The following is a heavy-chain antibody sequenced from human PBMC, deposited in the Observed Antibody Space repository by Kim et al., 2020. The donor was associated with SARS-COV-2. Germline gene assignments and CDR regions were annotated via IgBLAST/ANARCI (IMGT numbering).Heavy chain of an antibody. CDR1: GGTFSSYA. V-gene: IGHV1-69*13. CDR3: ARSVDSYYYYGMDV. J-gene: IGHJ6*02. Sequence: SVKVSCKASGGTFSSYAISWVRQAPGQGLEWMGGIIPIFGTAYNSPKFQGRVTITADESTSTAYMELSSLRSVDTPVYYCARSVDSYYYYGMDVWGQGTTVTVSS. D-gene: IGHD6-19*01. CDR2: IIPIFGTA.